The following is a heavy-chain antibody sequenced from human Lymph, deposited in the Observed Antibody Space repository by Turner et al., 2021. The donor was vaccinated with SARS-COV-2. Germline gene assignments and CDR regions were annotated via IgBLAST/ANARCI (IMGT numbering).Heavy chain of an antibody. D-gene: IGHD3-9*01. CDR2: MNPNSGNT. CDR3: ARGAQLTVWFDP. J-gene: IGHJ5*02. CDR1: GYTFTSYD. V-gene: IGHV1-8*01. Sequence: QVQLVQSGAEVKKPGASVKVSCKASGYTFTSYDINWVRQATGQGLEWMGGMNPNSGNTGYGQKCKGRVTMTRNTSISTAYMERSSLRSEDTAVYYCARGAQLTVWFDPWGQGTLVTVSS.